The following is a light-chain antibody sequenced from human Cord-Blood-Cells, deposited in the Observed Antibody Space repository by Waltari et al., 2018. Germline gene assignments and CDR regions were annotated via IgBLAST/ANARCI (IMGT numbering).Light chain of an antibody. V-gene: IGLV2-14*03. Sequence: QSALTQPASVSGSPGHSITIPCPGTSSDVGGYNYVTWYQHHPGKAPKLMIYDVSNRPSGVSNRFSGSKSGNTASLTISGLQAEDEADYYCSSYTSSSTLDVVFGGGTKLTVL. J-gene: IGLJ2*01. CDR3: SSYTSSSTLDVV. CDR2: DVS. CDR1: SSDVGGYNY.